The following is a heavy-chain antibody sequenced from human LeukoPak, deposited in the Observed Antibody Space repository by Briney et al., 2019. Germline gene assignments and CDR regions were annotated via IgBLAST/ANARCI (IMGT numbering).Heavy chain of an antibody. Sequence: ASVKVSCKASGYTFTSYGIRWVRQAPGQGLEWMGWISAYNGNTNYAQKFQGRVTMTTDTSTNTAYMELRSLRSDDTAVYYCARGKAKQLDSTPPFDYWGQGTLVTVSS. CDR3: ARGKAKQLDSTPPFDY. J-gene: IGHJ4*02. CDR2: ISAYNGNT. V-gene: IGHV1-18*01. D-gene: IGHD6-13*01. CDR1: GYTFTSYG.